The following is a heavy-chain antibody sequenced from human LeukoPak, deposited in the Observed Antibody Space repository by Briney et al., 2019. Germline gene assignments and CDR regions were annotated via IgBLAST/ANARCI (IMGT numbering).Heavy chain of an antibody. CDR1: GGTFNNYA. D-gene: IGHD5-18*01. CDR3: AISSSGYTYGYVSGWFDP. J-gene: IGHJ5*02. Sequence: SVKVSCKTSGGTFNNYAISWVRQAPGQGLEWMGGIIHMFGTTNYAQKFQGRVTITADEPTRTAWMELSSLRSEDTAVYYCAISSSGYTYGYVSGWFDPWGQGTLVTVSS. V-gene: IGHV1-69*13. CDR2: IIHMFGTT.